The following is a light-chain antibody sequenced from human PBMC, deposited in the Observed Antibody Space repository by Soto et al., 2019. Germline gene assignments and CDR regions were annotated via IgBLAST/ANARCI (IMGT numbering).Light chain of an antibody. J-gene: IGKJ1*01. CDR3: QQRSNWPVT. CDR1: QSVSSY. V-gene: IGKV3-11*01. Sequence: EIVLTQSPGTLCLSPGERATLSCRASQSVSSYLAWYQQKPGQAPRLLIYDASTRATGISARFSGSGSGTDFTLTISSLEPEDFAVYYCQQRSNWPVTFGQGTKVEVK. CDR2: DAS.